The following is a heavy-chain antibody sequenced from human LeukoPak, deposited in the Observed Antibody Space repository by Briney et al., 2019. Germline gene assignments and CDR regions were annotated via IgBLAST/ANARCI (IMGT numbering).Heavy chain of an antibody. V-gene: IGHV4-39*02. CDR1: NGSMTSDSYY. CDR3: ARLWIVATWFDA. Sequence: SETLSLTCTVSNGSMTSDSYYWAWVRQPPGKGLEWIGTIFFSGKTYYSASLKSRVTVSLDTSKKNFSLRLSSVTAADTAVYYCARLWIVATWFDAWGQGALVTVSS. J-gene: IGHJ5*02. D-gene: IGHD2-2*03. CDR2: IFFSGKT.